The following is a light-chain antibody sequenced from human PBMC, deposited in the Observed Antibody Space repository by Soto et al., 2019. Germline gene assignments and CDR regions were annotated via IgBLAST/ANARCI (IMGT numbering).Light chain of an antibody. Sequence: QSVLTQPPSVSAAPGQKVTISCSGSSSNIGNNYVSWYQQLPGTAPKLLIYDNNERPSGIPDRFSGSKSGTSATLGITGLQTGDEADYYCATWENSLSDVVFGGGTKVTVL. CDR1: SSNIGNNY. CDR3: ATWENSLSDVV. V-gene: IGLV1-51*01. CDR2: DNN. J-gene: IGLJ2*01.